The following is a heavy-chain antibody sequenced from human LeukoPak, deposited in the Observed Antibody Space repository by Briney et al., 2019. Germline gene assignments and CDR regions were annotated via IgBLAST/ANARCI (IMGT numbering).Heavy chain of an antibody. J-gene: IGHJ4*02. D-gene: IGHD3-3*01. Sequence: SETLSLTCTVSGYSISSRYFWGWIRQAPGKGLEWIGSIYQSGSTYYNPSLKSRVTISVDTSKDQFSVKLTSVTAADTAVYFCARQSAYNPYYAFDSWGQGTLVTVSS. V-gene: IGHV4-38-2*02. CDR2: IYQSGST. CDR1: GYSISSRYF. CDR3: ARQSAYNPYYAFDS.